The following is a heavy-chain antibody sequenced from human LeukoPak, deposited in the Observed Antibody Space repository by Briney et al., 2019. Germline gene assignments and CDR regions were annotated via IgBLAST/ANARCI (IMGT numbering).Heavy chain of an antibody. Sequence: GGSLRLSCAASGFTFSSYWMHWVRQAPGKGLVWVSRINSDGSSTSYADSVKGRFTISRDNAKNTLYLQMNSLRAEDTAVYYCAKDGGYSYGYPIDYWGQGTLVTVSS. CDR2: INSDGSST. V-gene: IGHV3-74*01. CDR1: GFTFSSYW. D-gene: IGHD5-18*01. J-gene: IGHJ4*02. CDR3: AKDGGYSYGYPIDY.